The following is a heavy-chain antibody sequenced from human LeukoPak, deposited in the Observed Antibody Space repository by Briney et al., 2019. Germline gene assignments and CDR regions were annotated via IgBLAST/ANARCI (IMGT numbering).Heavy chain of an antibody. CDR1: GGTFSSYA. CDR3: ARGRGIAARAENWFDP. CDR2: IIPIFGTA. D-gene: IGHD6-6*01. Sequence: ASVKVSCKASGGTFSSYAISWVRQAPGQGLEWMGGIIPIFGTANYAQKFQGRVTITTDESTSTAYMELSSLRSEDTAVYYCARGRGIAARAENWFDPWGQGTLVTVSS. J-gene: IGHJ5*02. V-gene: IGHV1-69*05.